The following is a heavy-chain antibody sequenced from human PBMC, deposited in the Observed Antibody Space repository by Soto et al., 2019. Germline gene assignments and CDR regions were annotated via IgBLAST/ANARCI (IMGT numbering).Heavy chain of an antibody. Sequence: EVQLLESGGGLVQPGGSLRLSCAASGFTFSSYAMSWVRQAPGKGLEWVSAISGSGGSTYYADSVKGRFTISRDNSKNPLYLQRTSLRAEERAVYYCAKAVGLELRRSWFGPWGQGTLVTVSS. J-gene: IGHJ5*02. CDR2: ISGSGGST. D-gene: IGHD1-7*01. CDR1: GFTFSSYA. V-gene: IGHV3-23*01. CDR3: AKAVGLELRRSWFGP.